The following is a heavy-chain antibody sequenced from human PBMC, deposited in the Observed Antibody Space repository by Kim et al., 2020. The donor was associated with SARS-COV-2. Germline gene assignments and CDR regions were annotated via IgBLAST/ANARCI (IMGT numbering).Heavy chain of an antibody. CDR3: ARGQGYGAGSFYKSPFIF. D-gene: IGHD3-10*01. V-gene: IGHV4-34*01. CDR2: INDAGHT. Sequence: SETLSLTCTVYNESLRGYYWSWLRQSPGLGLEWLGEINDAGHTDDNASFQTRVTMSVDAAKNQFSLRLTSVTAADSARYYCARGQGYGAGSFYKSPFIFWSQGTAVTVSS. CDR1: NESLRGYY. J-gene: IGHJ6*02.